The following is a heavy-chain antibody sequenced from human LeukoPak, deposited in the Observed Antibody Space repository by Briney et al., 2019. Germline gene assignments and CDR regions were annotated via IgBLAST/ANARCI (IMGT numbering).Heavy chain of an antibody. J-gene: IGHJ4*02. CDR1: GGSISSSSYY. D-gene: IGHD5-24*01. CDR3: ARMDGYNDFDY. CDR2: IYYSGST. V-gene: IGHV4-39*01. Sequence: KASETLSLTCTVSGGSISSSSYYWGWIRQPPGKGLEWIGSIYYSGSTYYNPTLKSRVTISVDTSKNQFSLKLSSVTAADTAVYYRARMDGYNDFDYLGQGTLVTVSS.